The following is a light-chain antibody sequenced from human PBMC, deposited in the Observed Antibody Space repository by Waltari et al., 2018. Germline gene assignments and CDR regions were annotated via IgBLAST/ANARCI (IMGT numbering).Light chain of an antibody. CDR1: PRAGTY. CDR3: QHYVRLPAT. J-gene: IGKJ1*01. CDR2: CAS. Sequence: EVVLPHSLGTLSLSPGERATLACRASPRAGTYFAWYQHKPGQAPRLLIYCASRRATGTPDSISGSGSEKEFSLTSSRLEHDDCAVYYCQHYVRLPATFGQGTKVEI. V-gene: IGKV3-20*01.